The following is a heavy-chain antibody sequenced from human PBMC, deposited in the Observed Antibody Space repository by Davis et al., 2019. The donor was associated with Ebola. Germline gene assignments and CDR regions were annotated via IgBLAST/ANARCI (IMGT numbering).Heavy chain of an antibody. CDR3: ARGGYGEDAFDI. J-gene: IGHJ3*02. CDR1: GGSISSGDYY. CDR2: IYYSWST. Sequence: MPSETLSLTCTVSGGSISSGDYYWSWIRQPPGKGLEWIGYIYYSWSTYYNPSLKSRVTISVDTSKNQFSLKLSSVTAADTAVYYCARGGYGEDAFDIWGQGTMVTVSS. D-gene: IGHD4-17*01. V-gene: IGHV4-30-4*01.